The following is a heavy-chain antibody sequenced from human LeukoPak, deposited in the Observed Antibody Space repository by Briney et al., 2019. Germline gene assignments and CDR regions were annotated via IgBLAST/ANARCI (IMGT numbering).Heavy chain of an antibody. CDR1: GGSISSSSYY. Sequence: PSETLSLTCTVSGGSISSSSYYWGWIRQPPGKGLEWIGSIYYSGSTYYNPSLKSRVTISVDTSKNQFSLKLSSVTAADTAVYYCARDDSSSSGVDYWGQGTLVTVSS. CDR2: IYYSGST. V-gene: IGHV4-39*07. CDR3: ARDDSSSSGVDY. D-gene: IGHD6-6*01. J-gene: IGHJ4*02.